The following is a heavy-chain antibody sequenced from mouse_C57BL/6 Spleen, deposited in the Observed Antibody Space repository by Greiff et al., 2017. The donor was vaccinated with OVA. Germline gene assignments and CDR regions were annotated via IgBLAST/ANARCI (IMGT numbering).Heavy chain of an antibody. J-gene: IGHJ3*01. CDR3: ARDYYGSSYLAWFAY. CDR2: INPNNGGT. D-gene: IGHD1-1*01. Sequence: VQLQQSGPELVKPGASVKIPCKASGYTFTDYNMDWVKQSPGKSLEWIGDINPNNGGTIYNQKFKGKATLTVDKSSSTAYMELRSLTSEDTAVYSCARDYYGSSYLAWFAYWGQGTLVTVSA. V-gene: IGHV1-18*01. CDR1: GYTFTDYN.